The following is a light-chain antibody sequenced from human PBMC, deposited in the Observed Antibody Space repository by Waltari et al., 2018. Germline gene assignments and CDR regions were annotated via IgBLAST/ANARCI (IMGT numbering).Light chain of an antibody. Sequence: QSALTQPRSVSGSPGQSVTLSCTGTSSAVGSYNYVSWYQQYPGKVPKLMIYDVSKRPSGVPDRFSGSKSGNTASLTISGLQAEDEADYYCCSYAGSYVVFGGGTKLTVL. CDR3: CSYAGSYVV. CDR1: SSAVGSYNY. V-gene: IGLV2-11*01. J-gene: IGLJ2*01. CDR2: DVS.